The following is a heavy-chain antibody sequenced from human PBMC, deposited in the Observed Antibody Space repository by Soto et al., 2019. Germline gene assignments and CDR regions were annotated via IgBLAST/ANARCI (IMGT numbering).Heavy chain of an antibody. V-gene: IGHV1-18*04. CDR2: ISAYNGNT. CDR3: ARERRYFDWSPTPDAFDI. D-gene: IGHD3-9*01. J-gene: IGHJ3*02. CDR1: GYTFTSYG. Sequence: ASVKVSCKASGYTFTSYGISWVRQAPGQGLEWMGWISAYNGNTNYAQKLQGRVTMTTDTSTSTAYMELRSLRSGDTAVYYCARERRYFDWSPTPDAFDIWGQGTMVTVSS.